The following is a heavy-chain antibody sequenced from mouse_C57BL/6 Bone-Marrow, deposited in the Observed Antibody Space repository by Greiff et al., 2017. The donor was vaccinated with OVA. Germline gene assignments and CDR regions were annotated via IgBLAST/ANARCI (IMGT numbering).Heavy chain of an antibody. D-gene: IGHD1-1*01. J-gene: IGHJ2*01. CDR1: GYSITSGYY. Sequence: EVQLVESGPGLVKPSQSLSLTCSVTGYSITSGYYWNWIRQFPGNKLEWMGYISYDGSNNYNPSLKNRISITRDTSKNQFFLKLNSVTTEDTATYYCARARPTVVAIDYWGQGTTLTVSS. CDR2: ISYDGSN. CDR3: ARARPTVVAIDY. V-gene: IGHV3-6*01.